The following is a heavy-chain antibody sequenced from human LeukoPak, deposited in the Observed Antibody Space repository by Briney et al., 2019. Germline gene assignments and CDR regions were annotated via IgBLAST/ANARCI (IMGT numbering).Heavy chain of an antibody. CDR3: ARNVRRHFDY. V-gene: IGHV4-34*01. J-gene: IGHJ4*02. CDR1: GGSFSGYY. Sequence: PSETLSLTCAVYGGSFSGYYWSWIRRPPGKGLEWIGEINHSGSTNYNPSLKSRVTISVDTSKNQFSLKLSSVTAADTAVYYCARNVRRHFDYWGEGTLVTVSS. CDR2: INHSGST.